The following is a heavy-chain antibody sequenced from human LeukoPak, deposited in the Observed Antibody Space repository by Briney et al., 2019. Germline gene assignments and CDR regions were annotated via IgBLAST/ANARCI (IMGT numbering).Heavy chain of an antibody. CDR2: MYLSGTT. J-gene: IGHJ4*02. Sequence: PSETLSLTCTVSGDSINSLDLWSWVSQPPGKGLEWIGEMYLSGTTHSNPSVKSRVTISIDKSKNQFFLNLSSVTAADTAVYYCAGLVGRYSSGLYYYYFDYWGQGTLVTVSS. CDR1: GDSINSLDL. V-gene: IGHV4-4*02. D-gene: IGHD3-22*01. CDR3: AGLVGRYSSGLYYYYFDY.